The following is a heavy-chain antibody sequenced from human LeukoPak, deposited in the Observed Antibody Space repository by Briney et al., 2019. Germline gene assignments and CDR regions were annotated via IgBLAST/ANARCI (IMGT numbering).Heavy chain of an antibody. V-gene: IGHV4-59*12. CDR3: ARSIYY. Sequence: PSETLSLTCTVSGDSISSYYWSWIRQPPGKALEWIGYIYYSGSTTYNPSLESRVTISLDTSKTQVSLKLSSVTAADTAVYYCARSIYYWGQGTLVTVSS. J-gene: IGHJ4*02. CDR1: GDSISSYY. D-gene: IGHD3-3*01. CDR2: IYYSGST.